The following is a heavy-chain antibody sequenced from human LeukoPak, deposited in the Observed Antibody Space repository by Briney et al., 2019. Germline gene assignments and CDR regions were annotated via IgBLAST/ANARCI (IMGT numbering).Heavy chain of an antibody. D-gene: IGHD2-15*01. CDR1: GFTFSSYE. CDR3: ARVRCSGGSCPYYYYYYYMDV. CDR2: ISSSGSTI. Sequence: LTGGSLRLSCAASGFTFSSYEMNWVRQAPGKGLEWVSYISSSGSTIYYADSVKGRFTISRDNAKNSQYLQMNSLRAEDTAVYYCARVRCSGGSCPYYYYYYYMDVWGKGTTVTVSS. V-gene: IGHV3-48*03. J-gene: IGHJ6*03.